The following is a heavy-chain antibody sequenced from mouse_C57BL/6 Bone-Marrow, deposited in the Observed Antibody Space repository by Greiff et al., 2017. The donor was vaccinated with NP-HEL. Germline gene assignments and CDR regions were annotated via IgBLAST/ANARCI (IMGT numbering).Heavy chain of an antibody. CDR1: GFTFSDYG. CDR3: VSITTVVGAMDY. D-gene: IGHD1-1*01. J-gene: IGHJ4*01. Sequence: EVQVVESGGGLVKPGGSLKLSCAASGFTFSDYGMHWVRQAPEKGLEWVAYISSGSSTIYYADTVKGRFTISRDNAKNTLFLQLTSLRSEDTAMYYCVSITTVVGAMDYWGQGTSVTVSS. CDR2: ISSGSSTI. V-gene: IGHV5-17*01.